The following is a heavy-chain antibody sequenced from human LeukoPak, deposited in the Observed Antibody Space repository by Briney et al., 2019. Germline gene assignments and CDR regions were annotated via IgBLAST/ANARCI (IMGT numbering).Heavy chain of an antibody. CDR2: FYYSGST. CDR1: GGSISSNSYS. J-gene: IGHJ4*02. Sequence: PSETLSLTCSVSGGSISSNSYSWGWIRQPPGKGLEWIGSFYYSGSTYYNPSLKSRVTISVDTSKNQFSLKLNSVTAADTAMYYCAKSGGYGLIDYWGQGTRVTVSS. CDR3: AKSGGYGLIDY. V-gene: IGHV4-39*07. D-gene: IGHD1-26*01.